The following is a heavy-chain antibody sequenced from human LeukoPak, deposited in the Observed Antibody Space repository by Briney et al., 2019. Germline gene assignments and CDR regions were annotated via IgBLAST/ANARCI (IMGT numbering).Heavy chain of an antibody. CDR1: GGSISSHY. D-gene: IGHD5-18*01. J-gene: IGHJ4*02. CDR3: ARAGYTAMDPRVDY. CDR2: IYYSGST. Sequence: SETLSLTCTVSGGSISSHYWSWIRQPPGKGLEWIGYIYYSGSTNYNPSLKSRVTISVDTSKNQFSLKLSSVTAADTAVYYCARAGYTAMDPRVDYWGQGTLVTVSS. V-gene: IGHV4-59*08.